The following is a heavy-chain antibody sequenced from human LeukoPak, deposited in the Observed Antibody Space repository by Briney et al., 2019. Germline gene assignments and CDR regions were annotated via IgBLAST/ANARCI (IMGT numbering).Heavy chain of an antibody. J-gene: IGHJ4*02. CDR3: ARDAYYYDSSGYYDY. CDR1: GFTFSSYA. CDR2: ISSSSSYI. D-gene: IGHD3-22*01. V-gene: IGHV3-21*01. Sequence: GGSLRLSCATSGFTFSSYAMNWVRQSPGKGLEWVSSISSSSSYIYYADSVKGRFTISRDNAKNSLYLQMNSLRAEDTAVYYCARDAYYYDSSGYYDYWGQGTLVTVSS.